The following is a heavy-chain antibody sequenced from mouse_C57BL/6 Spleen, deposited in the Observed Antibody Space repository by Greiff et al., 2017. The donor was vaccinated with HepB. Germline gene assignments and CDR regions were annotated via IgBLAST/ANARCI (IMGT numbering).Heavy chain of an antibody. CDR3: TRPSTVVAKASYWYFDV. CDR2: IDPETGGT. CDR1: GYTFTDYE. D-gene: IGHD1-1*01. V-gene: IGHV1-15*01. J-gene: IGHJ1*03. Sequence: VQLQESGAELVRPGASVTLSCKASGYTFTDYEMHWVKQTPVHGLEWIGAIDPETGGTAYNQKFKGKAILTADKSSSTAYMELRSLTSEDSAVYYCTRPSTVVAKASYWYFDVWGTGTTVTVSS.